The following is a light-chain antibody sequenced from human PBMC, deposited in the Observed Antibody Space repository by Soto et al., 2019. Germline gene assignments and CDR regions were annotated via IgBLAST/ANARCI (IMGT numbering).Light chain of an antibody. V-gene: IGKV1-39*01. CDR3: QQSYST. Sequence: DIQMTQSPSSLSASVGDRVTITCRASQSISTYLNWYQQKPGKAPKLLIYAASSLQSGVPSRFSGSWSGTDFTLTIRSLQPEDFATYYCQQSYSTFGGGTKVEIK. J-gene: IGKJ4*01. CDR1: QSISTY. CDR2: AAS.